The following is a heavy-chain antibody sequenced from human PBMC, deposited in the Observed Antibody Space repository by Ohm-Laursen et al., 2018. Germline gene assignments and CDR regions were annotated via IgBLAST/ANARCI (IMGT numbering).Heavy chain of an antibody. D-gene: IGHD2-2*01. V-gene: IGHV3-48*01. J-gene: IGHJ6*02. CDR1: GFTFSSYS. Sequence: SLRLSCAASGFTFSSYSMNWVRQAPGKGLEWVSYISKSATDSDTTIYYADSVKGRFTISRDNSKNTLSLQMNSLRVEDTAVYYCAKSSGYCSSTSCRGEYYHYYGMDVWGQGTTVTVSS. CDR3: AKSSGYCSSTSCRGEYYHYYGMDV. CDR2: ISKSATDSDTTI.